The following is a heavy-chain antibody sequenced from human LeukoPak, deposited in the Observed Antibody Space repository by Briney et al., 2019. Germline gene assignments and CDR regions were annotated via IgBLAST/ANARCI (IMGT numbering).Heavy chain of an antibody. Sequence: ASVKVSCKASGYTFTSYYMHWVRQAPGQGLEWMGIINPSGGSTSYAQKFQGRVTMTRDTSTSTVYMELSSLRSEDTAVYYCARGEDIVVVPAAMAFDYWDQGTLVTVSS. D-gene: IGHD2-2*01. CDR3: ARGEDIVVVPAAMAFDY. CDR1: GYTFTSYY. J-gene: IGHJ4*02. CDR2: INPSGGST. V-gene: IGHV1-46*03.